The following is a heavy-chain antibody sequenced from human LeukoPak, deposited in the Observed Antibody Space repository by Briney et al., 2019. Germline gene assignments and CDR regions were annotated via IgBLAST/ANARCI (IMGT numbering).Heavy chain of an antibody. CDR2: IIPVFGTA. Sequence: SVKVSCKASGGTFSSYAISWVRQAPGQGLEWMGRIIPVFGTANYAQEFQGRVTITTDESTSTAYMELSSLRSEDTAVYYCARPSITIFGVDPGAFDIWGQGAMVTVSS. CDR1: GGTFSSYA. J-gene: IGHJ3*02. V-gene: IGHV1-69*05. D-gene: IGHD3-3*01. CDR3: ARPSITIFGVDPGAFDI.